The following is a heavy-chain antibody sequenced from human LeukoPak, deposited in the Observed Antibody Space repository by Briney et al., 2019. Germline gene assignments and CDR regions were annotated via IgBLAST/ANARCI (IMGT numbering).Heavy chain of an antibody. CDR2: ISYDGSNK. CDR1: GFTFSSYG. CDR3: AKDQPHDY. J-gene: IGHJ4*02. V-gene: IGHV3-30*18. Sequence: GGSLRLSCAASGFTFSSYGMSWVRQAPGKGLEWVAVISYDGSNKYYADSVKGRFTISRDNSKNTLYLQMNSLRAEDTAVYYCAKDQPHDYWGQGTLVTVSS.